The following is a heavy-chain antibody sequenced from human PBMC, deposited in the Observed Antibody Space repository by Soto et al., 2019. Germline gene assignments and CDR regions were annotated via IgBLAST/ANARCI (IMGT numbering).Heavy chain of an antibody. D-gene: IGHD5-12*01. V-gene: IGHV2-5*02. CDR1: GFSLSTSGVG. CDR3: AYSGYEYLFDY. CDR2: IYWDGDK. Sequence: QITLKESGPTLVKPTQTLTLTCTFSGFSLSTSGVGVGWIRQPPGKALEWLALIYWDGDKRYSPSLKSRLTSTTXTSKNQVVLTMTNMDPVDTATYYCAYSGYEYLFDYWGQGTLVTVSS. J-gene: IGHJ4*02.